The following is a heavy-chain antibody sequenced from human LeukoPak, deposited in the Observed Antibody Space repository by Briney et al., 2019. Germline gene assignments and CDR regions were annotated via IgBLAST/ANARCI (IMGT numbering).Heavy chain of an antibody. V-gene: IGHV3-20*04. D-gene: IGHD5-12*01. CDR2: INWNGGST. Sequence: PGGSLRLSCAASGFTFDDYGMSWVRQAPGKGLEWVSGINWNGGSTGYADSVKGRFTISRDNSKNTLYLQMNSLRAEDTAVYYCARGIYSGYHYFDYWGQGTLVTVSS. CDR1: GFTFDDYG. J-gene: IGHJ4*02. CDR3: ARGIYSGYHYFDY.